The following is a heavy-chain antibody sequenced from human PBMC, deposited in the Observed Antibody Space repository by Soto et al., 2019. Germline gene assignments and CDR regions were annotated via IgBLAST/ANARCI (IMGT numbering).Heavy chain of an antibody. Sequence: SETLSLICAVSGGSISSSSYYWDWIRHPPGKGLEWIGTIYYTGTSNYNPSLKSRVTISVDTSKNQFSLNLSSVTAADTAVYYCTRHAIGVVVPAAIRNWGQGSLVTVSS. CDR3: TRHAIGVVVPAAIRN. CDR1: GGSISSSSYY. V-gene: IGHV4-39*01. D-gene: IGHD2-15*01. CDR2: IYYTGTS. J-gene: IGHJ4*02.